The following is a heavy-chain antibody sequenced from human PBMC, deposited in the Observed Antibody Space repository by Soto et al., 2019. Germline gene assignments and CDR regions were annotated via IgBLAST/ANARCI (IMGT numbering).Heavy chain of an antibody. Sequence: QVQLQESGPGLVKPSETLSLTCTVSGGSISSYYWSWIRQPPGKGLEWMGYIYYSGSTNYNPSLKRRVTISVDTSKNQFSLKLSSVTAADTAVYYCARGVTLCGGDCYPREFDYWGQGTLVTVSS. J-gene: IGHJ4*02. V-gene: IGHV4-59*01. D-gene: IGHD2-21*02. CDR1: GGSISSYY. CDR3: ARGVTLCGGDCYPREFDY. CDR2: IYYSGST.